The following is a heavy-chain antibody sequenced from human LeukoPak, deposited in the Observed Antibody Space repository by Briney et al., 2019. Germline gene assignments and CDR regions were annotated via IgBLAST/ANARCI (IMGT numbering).Heavy chain of an antibody. V-gene: IGHV3-23*01. Sequence: GGSLRLSCAASGFAFATYGMSWVRQAPGKGLEWVSGVSGSGGGTYYADSVKGRFTISRDNSKNTLSLQMISLRAEDTALYYCAKATSDWALGTFDIWGQGTMVTVSS. D-gene: IGHD6-19*01. CDR3: AKATSDWALGTFDI. CDR1: GFAFATYG. CDR2: VSGSGGGT. J-gene: IGHJ3*02.